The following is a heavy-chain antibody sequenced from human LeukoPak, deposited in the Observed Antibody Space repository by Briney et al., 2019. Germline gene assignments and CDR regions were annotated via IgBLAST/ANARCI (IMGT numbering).Heavy chain of an antibody. CDR1: GFTFSSYE. D-gene: IGHD5-18*01. J-gene: IGHJ4*02. CDR3: ARHLSGITGYTYGRGIDY. V-gene: IGHV3-48*03. CDR2: ISSSGSTI. Sequence: GGSLRLSCAASGFTFSSYEMNWVRQAPGKGLEWGSYISSSGSTIYYADSVKGRFTISRDNAKKSLYLQMNSLGAEDTAVYYCARHLSGITGYTYGRGIDYWGQGTLLTVSS.